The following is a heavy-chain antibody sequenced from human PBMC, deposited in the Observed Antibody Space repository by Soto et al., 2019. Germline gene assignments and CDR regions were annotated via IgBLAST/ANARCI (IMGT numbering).Heavy chain of an antibody. J-gene: IGHJ4*02. CDR1: GGSISSYY. D-gene: IGHD6-19*01. CDR3: ARAVEMYASGWYYFDY. CDR2: IYYSEST. Sequence: QVQLQESGPGLVKPSETLSLTCTVSGGSISSYYWSWIRQPPGKGLDWIGFIYYSESTNYNPSLQSRVTISVDTSKNQFSLRLTSVTAADTAVYYCARAVEMYASGWYYFDYWGQGTLVTVSS. V-gene: IGHV4-59*01.